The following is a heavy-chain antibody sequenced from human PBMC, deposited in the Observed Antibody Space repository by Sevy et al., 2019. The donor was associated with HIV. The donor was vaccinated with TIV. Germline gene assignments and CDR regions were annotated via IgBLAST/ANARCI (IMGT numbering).Heavy chain of an antibody. CDR1: GFTFNNYA. CDR2: ISGSGATT. D-gene: IGHD1-20*01. V-gene: IGHV3-23*01. Sequence: GGSLRLSCAASGFTFNNYAMNWVRQAPGKGLEWSSAISGSGATTFYADTVKGRFTMSRDNPKKTLYLQMNSLRPEDTATYYCAKGVTSLTGTSNPWGQGTLVTVSS. J-gene: IGHJ5*02. CDR3: AKGVTSLTGTSNP.